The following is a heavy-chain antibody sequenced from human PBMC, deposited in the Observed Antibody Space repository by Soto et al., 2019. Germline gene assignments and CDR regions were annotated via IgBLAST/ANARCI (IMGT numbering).Heavy chain of an antibody. J-gene: IGHJ3*01. Sequence: EVQLVESGGGLVQPGGSLRLSCAASGFTFSSYAMHWVRQAPGKGLEYVSVISSNGGSTSYANSVKGRFTVSRDNSKNTLYLQMGSRRADDMAVYYCARDKALGYNSGWYSALDLWGQGTMVTVSS. V-gene: IGHV3-64*01. CDR2: ISSNGGST. D-gene: IGHD6-19*01. CDR3: ARDKALGYNSGWYSALDL. CDR1: GFTFSSYA.